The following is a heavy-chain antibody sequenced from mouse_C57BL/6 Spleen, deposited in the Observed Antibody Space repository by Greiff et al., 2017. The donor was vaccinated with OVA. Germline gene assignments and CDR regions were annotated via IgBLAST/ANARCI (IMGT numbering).Heavy chain of an antibody. CDR1: GYAFSSSW. Sequence: VMLVESGPELVKPGASVKISCKASGYAFSSSWMNWVKQRPGKGLEWIGRIYPGDGDTNYNGKFKGKATLTADKSSSTAYMQLSSLTSEDSAVYFCAITTVVEDYAMDYWGQGTSVTVSS. J-gene: IGHJ4*01. D-gene: IGHD1-1*01. CDR2: IYPGDGDT. V-gene: IGHV1-82*01. CDR3: AITTVVEDYAMDY.